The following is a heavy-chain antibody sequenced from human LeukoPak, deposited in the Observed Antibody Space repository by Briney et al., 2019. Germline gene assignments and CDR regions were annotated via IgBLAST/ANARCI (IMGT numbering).Heavy chain of an antibody. D-gene: IGHD5-18*01. J-gene: IGHJ4*02. V-gene: IGHV3-30*02. Sequence: GGSLRLSCAASGFTFSSYGMHWVRQAPGKGLEWVAVIWYDGSNKYYADSVKGRFTISRDSSKNTLSLQMNSLRVEDTAVYYCAKDNKRYSCDYWGQGTLVTVSS. CDR1: GFTFSSYG. CDR2: IWYDGSNK. CDR3: AKDNKRYSCDY.